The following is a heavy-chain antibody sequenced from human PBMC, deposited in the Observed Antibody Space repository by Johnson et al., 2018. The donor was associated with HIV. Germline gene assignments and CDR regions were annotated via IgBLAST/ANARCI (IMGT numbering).Heavy chain of an antibody. D-gene: IGHD2-21*02. Sequence: QVQLVESGGGVVQPGGSLRLSCAASGFTFSSYGMHWVRQAPGKGLEWVAFIRYDGSNKYFADSGKGGGTISRDNSKNTLYLQMNSLRAEDTALYYCAKDLLVVTARGAFDIWGQGTMVTFSS. V-gene: IGHV3-30*02. J-gene: IGHJ3*02. CDR2: IRYDGSNK. CDR3: AKDLLVVTARGAFDI. CDR1: GFTFSSYG.